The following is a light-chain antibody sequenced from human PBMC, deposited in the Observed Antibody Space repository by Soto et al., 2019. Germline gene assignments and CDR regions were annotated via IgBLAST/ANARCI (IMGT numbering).Light chain of an antibody. J-gene: IGKJ1*01. V-gene: IGKV3-15*01. CDR1: QSVSSH. CDR2: DAS. CDR3: QQYNNWPPWT. Sequence: VMTQSPGTLSVSPGEGATVSCRASQSVSSHLAWYQHKPGQAPRLLFYDASTRATGIPARFSGSGSGTEFTLTISSLQSEDFAVYYCQQYNNWPPWTFGQGTKVDIK.